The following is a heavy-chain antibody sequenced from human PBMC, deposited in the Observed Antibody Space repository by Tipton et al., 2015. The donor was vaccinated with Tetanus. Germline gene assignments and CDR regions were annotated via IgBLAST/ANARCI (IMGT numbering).Heavy chain of an antibody. CDR3: ARDPWLDY. CDR2: VSYSGST. CDR1: GGSVRGGSYQ. V-gene: IGHV4-61*01. J-gene: IGHJ4*02. Sequence: TLSLTCTVSGGSVRGGSYQWNWIRQPPGKGLEWIGYVSYSGSTNSNYSLKSRITISQDTSKNQFSLRLTSVTAADTAVYYCARDPWLDYWGQGTLVTVSS.